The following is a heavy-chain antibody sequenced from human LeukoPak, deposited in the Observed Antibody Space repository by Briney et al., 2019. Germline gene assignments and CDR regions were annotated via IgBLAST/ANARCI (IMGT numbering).Heavy chain of an antibody. D-gene: IGHD3-10*01. J-gene: IGHJ6*02. V-gene: IGHV3-66*01. CDR2: IYSGGST. CDR1: GFTVSSRY. CDR3: ARGITMVRGPRGMDV. Sequence: PGGSLRLSCTASGFTVSSRYMTWVRQAPGKGLEWVSVIYSGGSTYYADSVDGRFTISRDNSKNTLYLQMNSLRAEDTAVYYCARGITMVRGPRGMDVWGQGTTVTVS.